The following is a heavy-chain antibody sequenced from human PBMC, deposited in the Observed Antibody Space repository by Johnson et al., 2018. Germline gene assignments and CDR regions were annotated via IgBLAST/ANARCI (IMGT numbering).Heavy chain of an antibody. D-gene: IGHD6-13*01. V-gene: IGHV3-30*03. Sequence: QVQLVQSGGGLVQPGGSLRLSCAASGFTFSSYSMHWVRQAPGKGLEWVAVISYDGSNKYYADSVKGRFTISRDNSKNTLYLQMNRLRAGDTAVYYGARGDSSRWYNNYYYMDVWGKGTTVTVSS. CDR1: GFTFSSYS. J-gene: IGHJ6*03. CDR2: ISYDGSNK. CDR3: ARGDSSRWYNNYYYMDV.